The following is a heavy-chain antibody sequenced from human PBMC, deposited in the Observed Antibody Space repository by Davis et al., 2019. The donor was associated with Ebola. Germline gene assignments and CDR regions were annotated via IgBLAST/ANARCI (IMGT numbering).Heavy chain of an antibody. D-gene: IGHD6-19*01. Sequence: PGGSLRLSCAASGLTFSSYAMSWVRQAPGKGLEWVSGISGSGGSTYYADSVKGRFTISRDNSKNTLYLQMNSLGAEDTAVYYCAKDATGSGWPRGAFDIWGQGTMVTVSS. CDR2: ISGSGGST. J-gene: IGHJ3*02. CDR1: GLTFSSYA. V-gene: IGHV3-23*01. CDR3: AKDATGSGWPRGAFDI.